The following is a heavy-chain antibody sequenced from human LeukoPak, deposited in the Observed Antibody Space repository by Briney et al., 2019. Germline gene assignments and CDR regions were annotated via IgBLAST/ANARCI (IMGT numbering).Heavy chain of an antibody. J-gene: IGHJ2*01. Sequence: ASVKVSCKASGYTFTGYYMHWVRQAPGQGLEWMGWINLNSGATNYAQKFQGRVTMTRDTSISTAYMELSRLRSDETAVHYCARGRTYPDWYFDLWGRGTLVTVSS. CDR2: INLNSGAT. CDR3: ARGRTYPDWYFDL. CDR1: GYTFTGYY. V-gene: IGHV1-2*02.